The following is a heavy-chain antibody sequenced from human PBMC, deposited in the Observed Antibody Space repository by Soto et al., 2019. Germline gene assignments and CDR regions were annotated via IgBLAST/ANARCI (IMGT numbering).Heavy chain of an antibody. CDR3: ARVEGGWPSYYFDY. CDR2: IKQDGSEK. Sequence: LRLSCAASGFTFSSYWMSWVRQAPGKGLEWVANIKQDGSEKYYVDSVKGRFTISRDNAKNSLYLQMNSLRAEDTAVYYCARVEGGWPSYYFDYWGQGTLVTVSS. CDR1: GFTFSSYW. D-gene: IGHD6-19*01. V-gene: IGHV3-7*03. J-gene: IGHJ4*02.